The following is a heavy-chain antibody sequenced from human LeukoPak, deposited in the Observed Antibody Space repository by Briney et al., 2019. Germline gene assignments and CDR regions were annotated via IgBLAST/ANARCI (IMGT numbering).Heavy chain of an antibody. CDR3: AIGGGYAAFHI. Sequence: TSQTLSLTCTISGGSISSGSYFWSWIRQPAGKGLEWIGRIHTSGTTNYNPSLKSRVTISRDTSKNQFSLKMSSVTATDTAMYYCAIGGGYAAFHIWAQGTMVTVSS. CDR2: IHTSGTT. CDR1: GGSISSGSYF. J-gene: IGHJ3*02. V-gene: IGHV4-61*02. D-gene: IGHD3-16*01.